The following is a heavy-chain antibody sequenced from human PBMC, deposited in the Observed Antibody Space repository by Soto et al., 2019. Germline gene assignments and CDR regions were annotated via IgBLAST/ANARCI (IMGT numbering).Heavy chain of an antibody. Sequence: QVQLQESGPGLVKPSQTLSLTCTVSGGSISSGDYYWSWIRQPPGKGLEWIGYIYYSGSTYYNPSLKSRVTISVDTAKNQFSRKMSSVTAADTAVDYCSRARDMKDFLAYWGQGTLVTV. CDR2: IYYSGST. CDR1: GGSISSGDYY. V-gene: IGHV4-30-4*01. CDR3: SRARDMKDFLAY. J-gene: IGHJ4*02. D-gene: IGHD2-15*01.